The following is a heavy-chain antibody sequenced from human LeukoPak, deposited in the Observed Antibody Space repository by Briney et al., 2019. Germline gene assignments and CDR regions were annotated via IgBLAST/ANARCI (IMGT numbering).Heavy chain of an antibody. Sequence: SVKVSCKASGGTFSSYAISWVRQAPGQGLEWMGGIIPIFGTANYAQKFQGRVTITADESTSTAYMELSSLRSEDTAVYYCARPWYYYDSSGYSDPSDAFDIWGQGTMVTVSS. J-gene: IGHJ3*02. V-gene: IGHV1-69*13. CDR3: ARPWYYYDSSGYSDPSDAFDI. D-gene: IGHD3-22*01. CDR2: IIPIFGTA. CDR1: GGTFSSYA.